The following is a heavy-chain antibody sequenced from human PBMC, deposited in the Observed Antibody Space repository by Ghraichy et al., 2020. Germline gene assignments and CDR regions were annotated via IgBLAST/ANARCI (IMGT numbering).Heavy chain of an antibody. Sequence: GGSLRLSCAASGFTFSSYGMHWVRQAPGKGLEWVAVIWYDGSNKYYADSVKGRFTISRDNSKNTLYLQMNSLRAEDTAVYYCARDTLRSGAFDIWGQGTMVTVSS. CDR2: IWYDGSNK. CDR1: GFTFSSYG. D-gene: IGHD4-17*01. CDR3: ARDTLRSGAFDI. V-gene: IGHV3-33*01. J-gene: IGHJ3*02.